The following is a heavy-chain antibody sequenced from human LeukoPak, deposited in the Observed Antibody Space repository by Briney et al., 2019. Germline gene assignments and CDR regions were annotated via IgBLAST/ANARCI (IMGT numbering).Heavy chain of an antibody. J-gene: IGHJ4*02. D-gene: IGHD1-26*01. V-gene: IGHV3-33*08. CDR3: ARWGDGARLDY. CDR1: GFTFSTEA. Sequence: GGSLRLSCEVSGFTFSTEAMTWVRQAPGKGLEWVAVIWYDGSTKYYGDAVKGRFTISRDNSKDTLYLQMNSLRVEDTAVYYCARWGDGARLDYWGQGTLVTVSS. CDR2: IWYDGSTK.